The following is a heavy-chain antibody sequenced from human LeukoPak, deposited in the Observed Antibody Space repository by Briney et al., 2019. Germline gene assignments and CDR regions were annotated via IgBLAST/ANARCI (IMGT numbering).Heavy chain of an antibody. CDR3: ASLSLAATGAIDY. Sequence: SETLSLTCTVSGGSISSYYWSWIRQPPGKGLEWIGYIYYSGSTNYNPSLKGRVTISVGTSKNQFSLKLSSVTAADTAVYYCASLSLAATGAIDYWGQGTLVTVSS. CDR1: GGSISSYY. J-gene: IGHJ4*02. D-gene: IGHD6-13*01. CDR2: IYYSGST. V-gene: IGHV4-59*01.